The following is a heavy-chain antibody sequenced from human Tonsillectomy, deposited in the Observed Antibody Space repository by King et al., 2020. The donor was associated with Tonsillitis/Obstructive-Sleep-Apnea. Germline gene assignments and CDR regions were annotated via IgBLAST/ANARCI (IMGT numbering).Heavy chain of an antibody. CDR1: GFTFSSYS. CDR2: ISSSSSYI. J-gene: IGHJ4*02. Sequence: VQLVESGGGLVKPGGSLRLSCAASGFTFSSYSMNWVRQAPGKGLEWVSSISSSSSYIYYADSVKGRFTISRDNAKNSLYLQMNSLRAEDTAVYYCARDGDYDSSGPNFDYWGQGTLVTVSS. CDR3: ARDGDYDSSGPNFDY. V-gene: IGHV3-21*01. D-gene: IGHD3-22*01.